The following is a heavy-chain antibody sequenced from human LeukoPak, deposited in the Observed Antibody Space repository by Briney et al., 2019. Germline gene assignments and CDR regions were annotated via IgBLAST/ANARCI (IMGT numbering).Heavy chain of an antibody. D-gene: IGHD3-22*01. Sequence: ASVKVSCKVSGYTLTELSMHWVRQAPGKGLEWMGGFDPEDGETIYAQKFQGRVTMTEDTSTDTAYMELSSLRSEDTAVYYCATAKTYYYDRSGYYYFDYWGQGILVTVSS. CDR2: FDPEDGET. V-gene: IGHV1-24*01. CDR1: GYTLTELS. J-gene: IGHJ4*02. CDR3: ATAKTYYYDRSGYYYFDY.